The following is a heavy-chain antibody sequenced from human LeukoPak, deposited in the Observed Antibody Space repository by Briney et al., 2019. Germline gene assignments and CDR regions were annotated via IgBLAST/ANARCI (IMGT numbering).Heavy chain of an antibody. CDR1: GGTFSSYA. J-gene: IGHJ4*02. CDR2: IIPIFGTA. Sequence: SVKVSCKASGGTFSSYAISWVRQAPGQGLEWMGGIIPIFGTANYAQKFQGRVTIIADESTNTAYMELSSLRSEDTAVYYCASVRGGYYHYWGQGTLVTVSS. V-gene: IGHV1-69*01. CDR3: ASVRGGYYHY. D-gene: IGHD3-22*01.